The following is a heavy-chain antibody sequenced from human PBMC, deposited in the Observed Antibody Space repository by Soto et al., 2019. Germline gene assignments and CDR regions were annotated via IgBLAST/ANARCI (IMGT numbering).Heavy chain of an antibody. J-gene: IGHJ1*01. CDR1: GFTFSSYW. V-gene: IGHV3-74*01. Sequence: EVQLVESGGGLVQPGGSLRLSCVASGFTFSSYWMHWVRQAPGKGLVWVSSISNDGSSTSYADPVKGRFTISRDNAKNTLSLQMISLRAEDTAVYYCARLPNKSPQNWGQGTLVIVSP. CDR3: ARLPNKSPQN. CDR2: ISNDGSST.